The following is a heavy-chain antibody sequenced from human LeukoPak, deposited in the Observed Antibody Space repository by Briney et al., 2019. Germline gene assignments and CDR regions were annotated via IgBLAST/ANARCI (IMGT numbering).Heavy chain of an antibody. D-gene: IGHD1-1*01. Sequence: PSGTLSLSCTVSGCSLSSGYNWGGIPRPPGKGRGWTGSIYHSGSTYYSPSLKSRVTISVDTSKSQFSLRLSSVTAADTAVYYFARSRMERGYEAFDNWGQGTMVTVSS. CDR1: GCSLSSGYN. J-gene: IGHJ3*02. V-gene: IGHV4-38-2*02. CDR3: ARSRMERGYEAFDN. CDR2: IYHSGST.